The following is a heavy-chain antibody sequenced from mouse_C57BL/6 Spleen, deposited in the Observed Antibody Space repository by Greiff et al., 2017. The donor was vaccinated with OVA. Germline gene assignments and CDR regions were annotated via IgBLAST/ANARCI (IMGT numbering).Heavy chain of an antibody. CDR2: IYPGSGST. D-gene: IGHD5-5*01. Sequence: VQLQQSGAELVKPGASVKMSCKASGYTFTSYWITWVKQRPGQGLAWIGDIYPGSGSTNYNEKFKGKATLTVDTSSSTAYMQLSSLTSEDSAVXYCARGGPLRTAFAYWGQGTLVTVAA. V-gene: IGHV1-55*01. CDR3: ARGGPLRTAFAY. J-gene: IGHJ3*01. CDR1: GYTFTSYW.